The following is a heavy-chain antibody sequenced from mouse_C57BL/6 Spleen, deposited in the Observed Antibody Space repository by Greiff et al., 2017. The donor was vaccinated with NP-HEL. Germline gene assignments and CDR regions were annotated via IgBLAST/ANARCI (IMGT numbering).Heavy chain of an antibody. J-gene: IGHJ4*01. V-gene: IGHV1-69*01. CDR2: IDPSDSYT. CDR3: ARVRVVTTGGYAMDY. D-gene: IGHD2-2*01. Sequence: QVQLQQSGAELVMPGASVKLSCKASGYTFTSYWMHWVKQRPGQGLEWIGEIDPSDSYTNYNQKFKGKSTLTVDKSSSTAYMQLSSLTSEDSAVYYCARVRVVTTGGYAMDYWGQGTSVTVSS. CDR1: GYTFTSYW.